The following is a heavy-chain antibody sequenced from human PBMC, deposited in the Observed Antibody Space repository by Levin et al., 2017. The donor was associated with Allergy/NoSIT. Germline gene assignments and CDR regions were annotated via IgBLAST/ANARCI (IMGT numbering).Heavy chain of an antibody. CDR3: AKMRGDSSGWRFDY. Sequence: PGGSLRLSCAASGFTFSSYAMSWVRQAPGKGLEWVSSISGSGGSTYYADSVKGRFTVSRDNFNNTLYLQMNSLRAEDTAVYYCAKMRGDSSGWRFDYWGQGTLVTVSS. CDR2: ISGSGGST. CDR1: GFTFSSYA. D-gene: IGHD6-19*01. J-gene: IGHJ4*02. V-gene: IGHV3-23*01.